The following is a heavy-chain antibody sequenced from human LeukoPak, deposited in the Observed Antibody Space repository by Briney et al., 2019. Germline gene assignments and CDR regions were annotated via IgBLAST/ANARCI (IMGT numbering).Heavy chain of an antibody. CDR3: ARGVENYDLDV. J-gene: IGHJ6*04. V-gene: IGHV1-69*05. Sequence: ASVKVSCKASGDTFSTYAVNWVRQAPGQGLEWMGGSNPIIGTVTYAQKFQGRVTITTDESTSTAYMELSSLRLEVTAVYYCARGVENYDLDVWGKGTTVIVSS. CDR2: SNPIIGTV. D-gene: IGHD2-15*01. CDR1: GDTFSTYA.